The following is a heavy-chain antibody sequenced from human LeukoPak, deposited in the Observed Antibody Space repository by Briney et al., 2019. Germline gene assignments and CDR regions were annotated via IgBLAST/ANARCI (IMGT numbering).Heavy chain of an antibody. CDR2: VSGSGGST. D-gene: IGHD2-15*01. Sequence: GGSLRLSCAASGFTFSSYAMSWVRQAPGKGLEWVSAVSGSGGSTYYADSVKGRFTISRDNSKNTLYLQMNSLRAEDTAVYYCAKCCSGGSCYNPSLPSRTSSYYFDYWGQGTLVRVSS. V-gene: IGHV3-23*01. CDR1: GFTFSSYA. CDR3: AKCCSGGSCYNPSLPSRTSSYYFDY. J-gene: IGHJ4*02.